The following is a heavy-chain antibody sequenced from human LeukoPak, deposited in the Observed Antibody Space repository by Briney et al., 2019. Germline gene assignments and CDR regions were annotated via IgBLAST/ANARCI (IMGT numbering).Heavy chain of an antibody. CDR2: ISVSGGST. D-gene: IGHD6-19*01. CDR1: GLTFSSYA. Sequence: GRCLRLACAAAGLTFSSYAMSSVRQAPGKGLEWVSAISVSGGSTYYADSVKGRFTISRDNSKNTLYLQMNSLRAEATAVYYCATAVTVSGWYKSGDSWGQGTLVTVSS. CDR3: ATAVTVSGWYKSGDS. J-gene: IGHJ4*02. V-gene: IGHV3-23*01.